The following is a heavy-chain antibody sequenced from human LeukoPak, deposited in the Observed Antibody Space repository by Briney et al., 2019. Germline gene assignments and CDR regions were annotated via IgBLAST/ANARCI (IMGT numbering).Heavy chain of an antibody. V-gene: IGHV1-46*03. J-gene: IGHJ5*02. CDR2: INPSGGST. Sequence: ASVKVSCKASGYTFTSYYMHWVRQAPGQGLEWMGIINPSGGSTSYAQKFQGRVTMTRDTSTSTVYMELSSLSSEDTAVYYCARAVLLWFGELLLDPWGQGTLVTVSS. D-gene: IGHD3-10*01. CDR3: ARAVLLWFGELLLDP. CDR1: GYTFTSYY.